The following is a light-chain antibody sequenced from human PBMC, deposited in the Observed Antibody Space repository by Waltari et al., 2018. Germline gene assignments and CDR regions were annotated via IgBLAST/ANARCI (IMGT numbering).Light chain of an antibody. Sequence: DIQMTQSPSSLSASVGDRVTITCRESRSSSSSLTWNQKKPGKAPHLLIDAASSLQSGVPSRFSGSGSGTVFTLTISSLHPEDLGTYYCQQSYSTPITFGQGTRLEIK. CDR3: QQSYSTPIT. J-gene: IGKJ5*01. CDR1: RSSSSS. V-gene: IGKV1-39*01. CDR2: AAS.